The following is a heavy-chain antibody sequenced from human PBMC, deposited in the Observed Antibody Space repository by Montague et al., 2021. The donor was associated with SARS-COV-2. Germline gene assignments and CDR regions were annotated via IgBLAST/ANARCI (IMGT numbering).Heavy chain of an antibody. CDR2: IYYSGST. V-gene: IGHV4-59*01. CDR3: ARGGGYYNYGLDV. D-gene: IGHD3-22*01. Sequence: SETLSLTCTVSGASISNYYWSWIRQPPGRGLEWIGYIYYSGSTDYSPSLKSRVTISLDTSKNQSSLKVTSVTAADTAVYYCARGGGYYNYGLDVWGPGTTVTVSS. J-gene: IGHJ6*02. CDR1: GASISNYY.